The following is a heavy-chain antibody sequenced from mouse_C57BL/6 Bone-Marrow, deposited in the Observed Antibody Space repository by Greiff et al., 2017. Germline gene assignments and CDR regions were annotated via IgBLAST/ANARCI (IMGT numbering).Heavy chain of an antibody. J-gene: IGHJ1*03. CDR1: GFNIKADY. V-gene: IGHV14-4*01. CDR3: TTGAGV. Sequence: EVQLVESGAELVRPGASVKLSCTASGFNIKADYMHWVKQRPEQGLEWIGWIDPENGDTEYASKFQGKATITADTSSNTADLQLSSRTSEDTAVYYWTTGAGVWGTGTTVTGSS. CDR2: IDPENGDT.